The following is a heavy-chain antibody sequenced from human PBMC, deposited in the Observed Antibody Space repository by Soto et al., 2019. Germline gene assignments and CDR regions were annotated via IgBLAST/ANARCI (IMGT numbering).Heavy chain of an antibody. CDR3: AHSPDRSGWYDWFDP. Sequence: QITLKESGPTLVKPTQTLTLTCTFAGFSLSTSGVGVGWIRQPPGKALEWRALIYWNDDKRYSPSLKSRLTIPKATSKNQVVLTMTSMDPVDTATYYCAHSPDRSGWYDWFDPWGQGTLVTVSS. CDR1: GFSLSTSGVG. D-gene: IGHD6-19*01. V-gene: IGHV2-5*01. J-gene: IGHJ5*02. CDR2: IYWNDDK.